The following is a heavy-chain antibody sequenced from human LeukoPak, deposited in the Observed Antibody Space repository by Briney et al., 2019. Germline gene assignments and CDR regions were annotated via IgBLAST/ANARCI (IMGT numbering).Heavy chain of an antibody. V-gene: IGHV3-30*18. CDR2: ISYDGSNK. D-gene: IGHD3-3*01. J-gene: IGHJ6*02. CDR3: AKDDPITIFGVVILGHGMDV. CDR1: GFTFSSYG. Sequence: PGGSLRLSCAASGFTFSSYGMHWVRQAPGKGLEWVAVISYDGSNKYYADSVKGRFTISRDNSKNTLYLQMNSLRAEDTAVYYCAKDDPITIFGVVILGHGMDVWGQGTTVTVSS.